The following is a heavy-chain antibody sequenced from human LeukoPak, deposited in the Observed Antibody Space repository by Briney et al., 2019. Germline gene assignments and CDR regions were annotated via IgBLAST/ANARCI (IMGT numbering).Heavy chain of an antibody. V-gene: IGHV4-59*12. CDR1: GGSISSYY. CDR2: IYHSGST. D-gene: IGHD6-19*01. J-gene: IGHJ4*02. Sequence: SETLSLTCTVSGGSISSYYWSWVRQPPGKGLEWIGSIYHSGSTYYNPSLKSRVTISVDTSKNQLSLKLTSMTAADTAVYYCARATVGSGWYGPIDYWGQGTLVTVSS. CDR3: ARATVGSGWYGPIDY.